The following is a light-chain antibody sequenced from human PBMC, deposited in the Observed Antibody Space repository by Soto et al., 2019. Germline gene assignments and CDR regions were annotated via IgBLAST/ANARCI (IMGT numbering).Light chain of an antibody. Sequence: EIVLTQSPATLSLSPGERATLSCRASQGVSSYLAWYQQKPGQAPRLLIYGASSRATGIPDRFSGSGSGTDFTLTINRLEPEDFAVYYCQQYGRSPRTFGQGTKVDIK. V-gene: IGKV3-20*01. J-gene: IGKJ1*01. CDR2: GAS. CDR1: QGVSSY. CDR3: QQYGRSPRT.